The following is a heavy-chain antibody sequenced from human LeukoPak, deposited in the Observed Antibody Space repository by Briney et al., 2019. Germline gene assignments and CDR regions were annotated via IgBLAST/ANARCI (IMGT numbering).Heavy chain of an antibody. Sequence: GGSLRLSCAASGFTFSSYAMSWVRQAPGKGLEWVSAISGSGGITNYADSVKGRFTISRDNSKNTLYLQMNSLRAEDTAVYYCAKRDFGGNSGDYYYYYGLDVWGQGTTVTVSS. CDR3: AKRDFGGNSGDYYYYYGLDV. V-gene: IGHV3-23*01. D-gene: IGHD4-23*01. CDR2: ISGSGGIT. CDR1: GFTFSSYA. J-gene: IGHJ6*02.